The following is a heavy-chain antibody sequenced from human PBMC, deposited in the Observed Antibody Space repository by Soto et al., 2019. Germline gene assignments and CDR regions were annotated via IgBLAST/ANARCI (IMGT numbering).Heavy chain of an antibody. D-gene: IGHD2-2*01. Sequence: ASVKVSCKASGYTFTSYYMHWVRQAPGQGLEWMGIINPSGGSTSYAQNFQGRVTMTRDTSTSTVYMELSSLRSEDTAVYYCARSEGDIVVVPEAYYYGMDVWGQGTTVTVSS. J-gene: IGHJ6*02. CDR3: ARSEGDIVVVPEAYYYGMDV. CDR1: GYTFTSYY. CDR2: INPSGGST. V-gene: IGHV1-46*01.